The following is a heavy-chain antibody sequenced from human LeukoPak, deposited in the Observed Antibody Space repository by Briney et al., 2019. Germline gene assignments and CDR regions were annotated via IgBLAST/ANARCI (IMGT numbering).Heavy chain of an antibody. Sequence: SETLSLTCTVSGNSFGDYYWSWIRQPPGKGLEWIGYIYYSGSTNYNPSLKSRVTISVDTSKNQFSLKLSSVTAADTAVYYCARLRYCSSTSCYAPGDAFDIWGQGTMVTVSS. CDR3: ARLRYCSSTSCYAPGDAFDI. D-gene: IGHD2-2*01. V-gene: IGHV4-59*08. J-gene: IGHJ3*02. CDR1: GNSFGDYY. CDR2: IYYSGST.